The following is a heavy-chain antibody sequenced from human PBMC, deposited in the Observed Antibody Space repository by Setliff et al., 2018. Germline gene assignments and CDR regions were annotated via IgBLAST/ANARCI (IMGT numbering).Heavy chain of an antibody. D-gene: IGHD2-15*01. CDR1: GFTLTNAW. CDR2: IKSNTDGGTT. V-gene: IGHV3-15*01. Sequence: GGSLRLSCTASGFTLTNAWINWVRQAPGKGLEWVGRIKSNTDGGTTDYAAPVKGRFIISRDDSKNTVFLQMNSLKTEDTALYYCARSPAFDSWGQGTLVTVSS. CDR3: ARSPAFDS. J-gene: IGHJ4*02.